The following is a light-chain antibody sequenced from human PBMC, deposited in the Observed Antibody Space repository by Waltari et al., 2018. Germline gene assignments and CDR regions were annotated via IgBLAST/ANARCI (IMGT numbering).Light chain of an antibody. J-gene: IGKJ1*01. CDR3: QKYGTLPAT. CDR1: QSVSRT. Sequence: EIVLTQSPGNLSLSPGERATLSCRASQSVSRTLAWYQQKPGQAPRRLIYDASRRATGIPDRFSGSESGTDFSLTTSRLGPEDFAWYFCQKYGTLPATFGQGTKVEIK. V-gene: IGKV3-20*01. CDR2: DAS.